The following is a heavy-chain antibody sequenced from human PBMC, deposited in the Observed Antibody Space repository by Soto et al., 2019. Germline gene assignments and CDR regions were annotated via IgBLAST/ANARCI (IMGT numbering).Heavy chain of an antibody. CDR2: IWYDGSNK. J-gene: IGHJ6*02. V-gene: IGHV3-33*01. D-gene: IGHD2-8*01. Sequence: PGGSLRLSCAASGFTFSSYGMHWVRQAPGKGLEWVAVIWYDGSNKYYADSVKGRFTISRDNSKNTLYLQMNSLRAEDTAVYYCARGEMRSGYCTNGVCHAYYYYGMDVWGQGTTVTVS. CDR3: ARGEMRSGYCTNGVCHAYYYYGMDV. CDR1: GFTFSSYG.